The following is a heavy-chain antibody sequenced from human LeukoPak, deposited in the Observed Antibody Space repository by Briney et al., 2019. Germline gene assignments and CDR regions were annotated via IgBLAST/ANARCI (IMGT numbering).Heavy chain of an antibody. J-gene: IGHJ4*02. CDR3: ARESGDYD. CDR1: GFTFSSYA. V-gene: IGHV3-30*04. CDR2: MSYDGSNK. Sequence: GGSLRLSCAASGFTFSSYAMSWVRQAPGKGLEWVAVMSYDGSNKYYADSVKGRFTISRDNSKNTLYLQMNSLRAEDTAVYYCARESGDYDWGQGTLVTVSS. D-gene: IGHD4-17*01.